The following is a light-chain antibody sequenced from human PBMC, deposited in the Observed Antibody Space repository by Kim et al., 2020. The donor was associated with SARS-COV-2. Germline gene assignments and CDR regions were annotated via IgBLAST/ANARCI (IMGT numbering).Light chain of an antibody. V-gene: IGKV3-20*01. CDR1: QSVCSIC. CDR2: SVS. J-gene: IGKJ2*01. Sequence: EIVLTQSPGSLSLSPGERATLSCRASQSVCSICLAWYQQKSGQAPRLLIYSVSTRATGIPDRFSGSGSGTDFTLTISRLEPEDSAMYYCQQYSIRPPDTFGQGTKLYI. CDR3: QQYSIRPPDT.